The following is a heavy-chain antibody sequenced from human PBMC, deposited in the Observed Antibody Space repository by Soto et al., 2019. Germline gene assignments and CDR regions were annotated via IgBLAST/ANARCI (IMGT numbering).Heavy chain of an antibody. V-gene: IGHV2-5*02. D-gene: IGHD3-10*01. Sequence: QITLKESGPTLVKPTQTLTLTCTFSGFSLSTSGVGVGWIRQPPGKALEWLALIYWDDDKRYSPSLKSRLTSTKDTSNNQVVLAMTKIVPPDTPTYYSAVPAFTMFRGLNWSDPSVQGTLVTVS. J-gene: IGHJ5*02. CDR1: GFSLSTSGVG. CDR3: AVPAFTMFRGLNWSDP. CDR2: IYWDDDK.